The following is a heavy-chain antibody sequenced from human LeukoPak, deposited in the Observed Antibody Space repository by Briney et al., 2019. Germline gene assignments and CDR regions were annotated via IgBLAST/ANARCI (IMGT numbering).Heavy chain of an antibody. CDR2: IQYDGSNK. CDR3: AKETTGLYYFDY. D-gene: IGHD4-17*01. J-gene: IGHJ4*02. V-gene: IGHV3-30*02. Sequence: GGSLRLSCAASGFTFSSYGMHWVRQAPGKGLEWVAFIQYDGSNKYYADSVKGRFTISRDSSKNTLYLQMNSLRAEDTAVYYCAKETTGLYYFDYRGQGTLVTVSS. CDR1: GFTFSSYG.